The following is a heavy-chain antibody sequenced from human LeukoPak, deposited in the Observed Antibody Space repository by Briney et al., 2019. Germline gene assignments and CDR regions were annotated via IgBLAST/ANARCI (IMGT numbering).Heavy chain of an antibody. V-gene: IGHV1-2*02. Sequence: ASVKVSCKASGYTFTSYGISWVRQAPGQGLEWMGWINPNSGGTNYAQKFQGRVTMTRDTSISTAYMELSRLRSDDTAVYYCARVNLGSGSPFDYWGQGTLVTVSS. CDR3: ARVNLGSGSPFDY. CDR2: INPNSGGT. CDR1: GYTFTSYG. D-gene: IGHD3-10*01. J-gene: IGHJ4*02.